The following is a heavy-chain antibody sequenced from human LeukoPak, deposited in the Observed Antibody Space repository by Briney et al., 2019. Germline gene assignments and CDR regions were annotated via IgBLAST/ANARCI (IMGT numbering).Heavy chain of an antibody. V-gene: IGHV3-30-3*01. CDR2: ISYDGSNK. CDR3: ARDLSGSTTGYFDY. Sequence: GGSLRLSCAVSGFTFSSYAMHWVRQAPGKGLEWVAVISYDGSNKYYADSVKGRFTISRDNSKNTLYLQMNSLRAEDTAVYYCARDLSGSTTGYFDYWGQGTLVTVSS. D-gene: IGHD3-10*01. J-gene: IGHJ4*02. CDR1: GFTFSSYA.